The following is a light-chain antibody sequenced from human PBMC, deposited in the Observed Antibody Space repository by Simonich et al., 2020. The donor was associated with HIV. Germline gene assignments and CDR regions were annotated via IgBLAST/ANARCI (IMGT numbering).Light chain of an antibody. CDR1: QSIGSS. CDR2: YAS. V-gene: IGKV6-21*02. J-gene: IGKJ3*01. CDR3: HQSSSLPFT. Sequence: EIVLTQSPDFQSVTPKKNVTITCRASQSIGSSLHRYQQKPGQSPKLLIKYASQSIPGVPSRFTGSGSGTDFTRTINSLEAEDATTYYCHQSSSLPFTFGPGTKVDIK.